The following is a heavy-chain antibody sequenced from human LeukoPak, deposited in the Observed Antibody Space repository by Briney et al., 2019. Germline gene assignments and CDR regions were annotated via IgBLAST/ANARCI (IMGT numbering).Heavy chain of an antibody. D-gene: IGHD2-8*02. J-gene: IGHJ4*02. CDR1: GFTFDDYA. V-gene: IGHV3-7*01. CDR2: IKQDGSEK. Sequence: PGGSLRLSCAASGFTFDDYAMHWVRQAPGKGLEWVANIKQDGSEKRYVDPVKGRFTISRDNAKNSLYLQMNSLRAEDTGVYYCVRAPATNEWRCMDYWGQGTLVTVSS. CDR3: VRAPATNEWRCMDY.